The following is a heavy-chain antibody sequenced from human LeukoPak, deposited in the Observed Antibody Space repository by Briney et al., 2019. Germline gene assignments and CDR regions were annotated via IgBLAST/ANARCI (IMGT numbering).Heavy chain of an antibody. V-gene: IGHV4-30-4*01. Sequence: SETLSLTCTVSGGSISSGDYYWSWIRQPPGKGLEWIGYIYYSGSTYYNPSLKSRVTKSVDTSKNQFSLKLSSVTAADTAVYYCARVTGGSGSYYSPLHYYFDYWGQGTLVTVSS. J-gene: IGHJ4*02. D-gene: IGHD3-10*01. CDR2: IYYSGST. CDR1: GGSISSGDYY. CDR3: ARVTGGSGSYYSPLHYYFDY.